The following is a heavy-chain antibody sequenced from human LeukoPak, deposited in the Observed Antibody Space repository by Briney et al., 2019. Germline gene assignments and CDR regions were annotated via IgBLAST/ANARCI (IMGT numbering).Heavy chain of an antibody. D-gene: IGHD4-17*01. CDR1: GFTFSNYG. CDR2: ISYDGSNQ. J-gene: IGHJ4*02. CDR3: AAHSGDFR. V-gene: IGHV3-30*03. Sequence: GGSLRLSCTASGFTFSNYGMHWVRQAPGKGLEGVAVISYDGSNQYYADSVKGRFTIPRDNSKNTLYLQMNSLRAEDTAVYYCAAHSGDFRWGQGTLVTVSS.